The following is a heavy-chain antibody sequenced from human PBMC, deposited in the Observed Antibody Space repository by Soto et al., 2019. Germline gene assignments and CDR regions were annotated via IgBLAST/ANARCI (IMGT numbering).Heavy chain of an antibody. V-gene: IGHV4-30-2*01. Sequence: QLQLQESGSGLVKPSQTLSLTCAVSGGSISSGGYSWSWIRQPPGKGLEWIGYIYHSGSTYYNPALKSRVTISVDRSKNQFSLKLSSLTAADTAVYYCSIGQVVAAQHWGQGTLVTVSS. CDR1: GGSISSGGYS. CDR2: IYHSGST. CDR3: SIGQVVAAQH. J-gene: IGHJ4*02. D-gene: IGHD2-15*01.